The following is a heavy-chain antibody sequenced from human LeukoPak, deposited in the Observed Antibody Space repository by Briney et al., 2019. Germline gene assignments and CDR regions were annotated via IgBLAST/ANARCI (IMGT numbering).Heavy chain of an antibody. Sequence: ASVKVSCKVSGYTLTELSMHWVRQAPGKGLEWMGGFDPEDGETIYAQKFQGRVTMTRDTSISTAYMELSRLRSDDTAVYYCARVGVSGGSGSYFDFDYWGQGTLVTVSS. CDR2: FDPEDGET. V-gene: IGHV1-24*01. CDR1: GYTLTELS. CDR3: ARVGVSGGSGSYFDFDY. J-gene: IGHJ4*02. D-gene: IGHD3-10*01.